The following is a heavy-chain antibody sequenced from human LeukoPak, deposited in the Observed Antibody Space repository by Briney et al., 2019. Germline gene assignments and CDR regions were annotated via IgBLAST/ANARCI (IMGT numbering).Heavy chain of an antibody. Sequence: SETLSLTCTVSGGSISSSSYYWGWIRQPPGKGLEWIGSIYYSGSTYYNPSLKSRVTISVDTSKNQFSLKLSSVTAADTAVYFCARDRDGYNIVYFDYWGQGTLVTVSS. CDR1: GGSISSSSYY. V-gene: IGHV4-39*02. CDR2: IYYSGST. D-gene: IGHD5-24*01. J-gene: IGHJ4*02. CDR3: ARDRDGYNIVYFDY.